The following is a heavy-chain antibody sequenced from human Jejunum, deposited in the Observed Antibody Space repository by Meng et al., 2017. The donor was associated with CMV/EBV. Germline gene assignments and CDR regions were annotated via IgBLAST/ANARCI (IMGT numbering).Heavy chain of an antibody. CDR1: GFTFSGYA. V-gene: IGHV3-23*03. J-gene: IGHJ6*02. D-gene: IGHD5-12*01. CDR2: IFGGGSST. Sequence: SLSCAGSGFTFSGYAMSWVRQAPGKGTEWVSFIFGGGSSTYYADSVKGRFTISKDDSKNTLYLQMNSLRVEDTAVYYCTRESGYLIWGQGTTVTVSS. CDR3: TRESGYLI.